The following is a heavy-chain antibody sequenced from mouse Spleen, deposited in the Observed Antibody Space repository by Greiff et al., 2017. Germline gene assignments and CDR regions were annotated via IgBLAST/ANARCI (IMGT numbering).Heavy chain of an antibody. V-gene: IGHV1-66*01. CDR3: AGGYDEFFDY. CDR2: IFPGSGNT. D-gene: IGHD2-2*01. J-gene: IGHJ2*01. CDR1: GYSFTSYY. Sequence: VQLQQSGPELVKPGASVKISCKASGYSFTSYYIHWVKQRPGQGLEWIGWIFPGSGNTKYNEKFKGKATLTADTSSSTAYMQLSSLTSEDSAVYFCAGGYDEFFDYWGQGTTLTVSS.